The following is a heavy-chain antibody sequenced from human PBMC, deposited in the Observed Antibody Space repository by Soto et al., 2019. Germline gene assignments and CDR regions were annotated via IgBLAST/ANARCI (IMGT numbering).Heavy chain of an antibody. Sequence: EMQLVQTGGALVQPGRSLRLSCAASGFTFSSYEMHWVRQAPGKGLEWISYISSSGTGTYYAESVRGRFTMSRDNTKNSVYLQMYSLRAEDTAIYYCVRDLHEPLAADALREANWGQGTQVTVSS. V-gene: IGHV3-48*03. D-gene: IGHD6-25*01. CDR3: VRDLHEPLAADALREAN. CDR2: ISSSGTGT. J-gene: IGHJ4*02. CDR1: GFTFSSYE.